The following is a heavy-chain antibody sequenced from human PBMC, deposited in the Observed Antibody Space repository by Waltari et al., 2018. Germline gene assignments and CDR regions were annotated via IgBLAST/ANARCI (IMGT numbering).Heavy chain of an antibody. V-gene: IGHV4-38-2*01. CDR3: ARMGTAFDI. J-gene: IGHJ3*02. CDR2: IYHSGST. CDR1: GYSISSGYS. D-gene: IGHD7-27*01. Sequence: QVKLQESVPGLVKPSETLSLPCSVSGYSISSGYSWGWLRQPPGKGLAWIGCIYHSGSTHSTPSLNSRVTIVLEKYKNQSSLNLRSVTAAVTAVYYCARMGTAFDIWGQGPMVTASS.